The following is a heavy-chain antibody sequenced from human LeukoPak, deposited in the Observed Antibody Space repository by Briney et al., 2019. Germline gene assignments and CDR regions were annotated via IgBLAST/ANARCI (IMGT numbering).Heavy chain of an antibody. Sequence: GGSLRLSCAASGFTFSSYSMNWVRQAPGKGLEWVSSISSSSSYIYYADSVKGRFTISRDNAKNSLYLQMNSLRAEDTAVYYCASTGYSSSWYGVAFDYCGQGTLVTVSS. D-gene: IGHD6-13*01. CDR1: GFTFSSYS. CDR3: ASTGYSSSWYGVAFDY. CDR2: ISSSSSYI. J-gene: IGHJ4*02. V-gene: IGHV3-21*01.